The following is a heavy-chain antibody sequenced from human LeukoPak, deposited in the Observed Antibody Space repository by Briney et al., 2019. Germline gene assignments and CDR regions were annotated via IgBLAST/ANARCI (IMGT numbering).Heavy chain of an antibody. J-gene: IGHJ6*02. CDR3: ARDTTYSSGRYYYYYYGMDV. CDR2: IYYSGST. V-gene: IGHV4-39*02. D-gene: IGHD6-19*01. CDR1: GGSISSSSYY. Sequence: PSETLSLTCPVSGGSISSSSYYWGWIRQPPGKGLEWIGSIYYSGSTYYNPSLKGRVTISVDTSKNQFSLNLSSVTAADTAVYYCARDTTYSSGRYYYYYYGMDVWGQGTTVTVSS.